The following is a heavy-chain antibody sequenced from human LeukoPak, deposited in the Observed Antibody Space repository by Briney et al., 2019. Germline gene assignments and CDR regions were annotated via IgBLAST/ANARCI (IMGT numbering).Heavy chain of an antibody. CDR2: IYYGGGT. J-gene: IGHJ4*02. Sequence: SETLSLTCTVSGGSISTYFWSWIRQPPGKGLEWIGYIYYGGGTNYNPSLKSRVTVSVDSSKNQFSLKLSSVTAADTAVYYCARGTVATAIDCWGQGTLVTVS. V-gene: IGHV4-59*01. CDR3: ARGTVATAIDC. CDR1: GGSISTYF. D-gene: IGHD6-25*01.